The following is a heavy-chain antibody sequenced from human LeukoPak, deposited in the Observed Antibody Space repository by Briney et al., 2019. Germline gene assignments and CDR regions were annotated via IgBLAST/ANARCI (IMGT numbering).Heavy chain of an antibody. V-gene: IGHV3-30*02. J-gene: IGHJ4*02. D-gene: IGHD2/OR15-2a*01. CDR3: AKEHVSFSTGVDY. CDR1: GFTFSSYG. CDR2: IRYDGSNK. Sequence: GGSLRLSCAASGFTFSSYGMHWVRQAPGKGLEWVAFIRYDGSNKYYADSVKGRFTISRDNSKNTLYLQMNSLRAEDTAVYYCAKEHVSFSTGVDYWGQGTLVTVSS.